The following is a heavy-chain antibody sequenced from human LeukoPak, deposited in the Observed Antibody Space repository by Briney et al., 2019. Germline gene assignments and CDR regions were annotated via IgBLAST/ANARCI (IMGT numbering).Heavy chain of an antibody. CDR2: IRGSGRGT. CDR3: SRDANGDYVGAFDFQR. V-gene: IGHV3-23*01. Sequence: PGGSLRLSCAVSGFTFSNYAMTWVRLAPGRGLEWVSSIRGSGRGTDYAGSVRGRFTSSRDNSKNTLYLQVNSLRAEDTAVYYCSRDANGDYVGAFDFQRWGQGTLVTVSS. J-gene: IGHJ1*01. CDR1: GFTFSNYA. D-gene: IGHD4-17*01.